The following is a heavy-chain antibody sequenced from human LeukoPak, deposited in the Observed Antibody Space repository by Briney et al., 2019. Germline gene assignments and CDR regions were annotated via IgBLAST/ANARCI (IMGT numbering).Heavy chain of an antibody. CDR3: ARDPRGWLRTADGDAFDI. CDR1: GYTFTSYG. Sequence: ASVKVSCKASGYTFTSYGISWVRQAPGQGLEWMGRIIPILGIANYAQKFQGRVTITADKSTSTAYMELSSLRSEDTAVYYCARDPRGWLRTADGDAFDIWGQGTMVTVSS. CDR2: IIPILGIA. D-gene: IGHD5-12*01. V-gene: IGHV1-69*04. J-gene: IGHJ3*02.